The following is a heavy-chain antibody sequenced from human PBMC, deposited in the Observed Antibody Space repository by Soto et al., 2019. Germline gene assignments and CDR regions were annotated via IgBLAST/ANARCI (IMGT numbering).Heavy chain of an antibody. V-gene: IGHV4-34*01. CDR2: INHSGST. D-gene: IGHD3-3*01. CDR1: GVSFSGYY. J-gene: IGHJ6*02. CDR3: ARGQPYYDFWSGYYTLYYYYGMDV. Sequence: TLSLTYAVYGVSFSGYYWSWIRQPPGKGLEWIGEINHSGSTNYNPSLKSRVTISVDTSKNQFSLKLSSVTAADTAVYYCARGQPYYDFWSGYYTLYYYYGMDVWGQGTTVTVSS.